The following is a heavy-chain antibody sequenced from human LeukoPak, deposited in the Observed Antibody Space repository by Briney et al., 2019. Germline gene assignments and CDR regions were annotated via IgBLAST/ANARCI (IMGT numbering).Heavy chain of an antibody. V-gene: IGHV3-48*01. CDR3: ARDTASPYYYGSGGYGMDV. CDR1: GFTFSSYS. Sequence: GGSLRLSCAASGFTFSSYSMNWVRQAPGKGLEWVSYISSSSSTIYYADSVKGRFTISRDNAKNSLYLQMNSLRAEDTAVYYCARDTASPYYYGSGGYGMDVWGQGTTVTVSS. CDR2: ISSSSSTI. J-gene: IGHJ6*02. D-gene: IGHD3-10*01.